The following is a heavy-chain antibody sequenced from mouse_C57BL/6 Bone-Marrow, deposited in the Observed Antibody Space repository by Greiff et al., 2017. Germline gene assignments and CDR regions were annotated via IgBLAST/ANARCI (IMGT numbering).Heavy chain of an antibody. CDR3: ARSRSFYYYGSSNYYAMDY. CDR1: GYTFTSYW. V-gene: IGHV1-55*01. D-gene: IGHD1-1*01. Sequence: QVHVKQPGAELVKPGASVKMSCKASGYTFTSYWITWVKQRPGQGLEWIGDIYPGSGSTNYNEKFKSKATLTVDTSSSTAYMQLSSLTSEDSAVYYCARSRSFYYYGSSNYYAMDYWGQGTSVTVSS. J-gene: IGHJ4*01. CDR2: IYPGSGST.